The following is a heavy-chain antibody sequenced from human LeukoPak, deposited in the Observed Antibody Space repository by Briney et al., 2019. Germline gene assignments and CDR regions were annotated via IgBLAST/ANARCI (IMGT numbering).Heavy chain of an antibody. CDR3: ARGSRSSGYQRSTSGYYYMDV. CDR1: GGFLSGYY. V-gene: IGHV4-34*01. CDR2: HNQRGST. J-gene: IGHJ6*03. Sequence: PSDTLSLIYAVYGGFLSGYYWSWIRQPPGRGWVGIGEHNQRGSTNYNPSLKSRVPLAVDTSKSQFSLKLSSVTAADTAVYYCARGSRSSGYQRSTSGYYYMDVWGKGTTVTVAS. D-gene: IGHD3-22*01.